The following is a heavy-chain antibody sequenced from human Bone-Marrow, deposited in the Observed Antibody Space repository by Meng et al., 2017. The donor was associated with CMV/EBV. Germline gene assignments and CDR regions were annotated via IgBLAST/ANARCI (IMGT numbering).Heavy chain of an antibody. J-gene: IGHJ4*02. Sequence: LSCAASEYTFGAYYMSWIRQAPGKGLECVSYINSGGSTTYYADSVKGRFTISRDNSKNSLYLQMKRLRAEDTAVYYCASPMVTDYWGQGTLVTVSS. D-gene: IGHD5-18*01. CDR1: EYTFGAYY. CDR2: INSGGSTT. V-gene: IGHV3-11*01. CDR3: ASPMVTDY.